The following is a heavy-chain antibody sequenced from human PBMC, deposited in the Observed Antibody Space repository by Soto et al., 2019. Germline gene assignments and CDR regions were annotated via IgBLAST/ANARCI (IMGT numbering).Heavy chain of an antibody. CDR3: ARRDAVAGSTMYYFDY. CDR1: GYTFTSYG. J-gene: IGHJ4*02. CDR2: ISAYNGNT. Sequence: ASVKVSCKASGYTFTSYGISWVRQAPGQGREWMGWISAYNGNTNYAQKLQGRVTMTTDTSTSTAYMELRSLRSDDTAVYYCARRDAVAGSTMYYFDYWGQGTLVTVSS. V-gene: IGHV1-18*01. D-gene: IGHD6-19*01.